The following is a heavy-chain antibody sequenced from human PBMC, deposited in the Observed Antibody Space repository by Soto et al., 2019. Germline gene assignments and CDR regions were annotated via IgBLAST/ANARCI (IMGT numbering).Heavy chain of an antibody. D-gene: IGHD3-3*01. CDR2: IYPGDSDT. J-gene: IGHJ6*02. V-gene: IGHV5-51*01. Sequence: PGESLKISCKGSGYSFTSYWIGWVRQMPGKGLEWMGIIYPGDSDTRYSPSFQVQVTISADKSIVTAYLQWSSLEASDTAMYDCARRGGQYYYFWSGYYGYYYGMDVWGQGTTVTVSS. CDR1: GYSFTSYW. CDR3: ARRGGQYYYFWSGYYGYYYGMDV.